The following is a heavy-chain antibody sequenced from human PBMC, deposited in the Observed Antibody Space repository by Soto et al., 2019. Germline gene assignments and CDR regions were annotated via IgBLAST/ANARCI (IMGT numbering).Heavy chain of an antibody. CDR1: GFIFSDYA. CDR3: EKLGGGAFSADY. CDR2: ISHDGSYK. V-gene: IGHV3-30*18. Sequence: GGSLRLSCAASGFIFSDYAIHWVRQAPGKGLEWVTAISHDGSYKYYADSVKGRFTISRDNYKNMVYLQMNSLRPEDTAMYYCEKLGGGAFSADYWGQGTPVTVSS. D-gene: IGHD2-21*01. J-gene: IGHJ4*02.